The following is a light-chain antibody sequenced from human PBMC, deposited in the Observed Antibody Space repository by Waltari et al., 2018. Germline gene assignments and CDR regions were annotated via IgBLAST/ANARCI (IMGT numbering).Light chain of an antibody. V-gene: IGKV1-5*01. CDR2: DVS. CDR1: QRINTW. J-gene: IGKJ2*01. Sequence: IQMTQSPSALSASVGDRVTITCRASQRINTWMAWYPQRPGKAPKVLIYDVSTLESGVPSRFSGSGSGTEFTLAINNLQPEDFATYYFQQYYRYYTFGQGTKLEIK. CDR3: QQYYRYYT.